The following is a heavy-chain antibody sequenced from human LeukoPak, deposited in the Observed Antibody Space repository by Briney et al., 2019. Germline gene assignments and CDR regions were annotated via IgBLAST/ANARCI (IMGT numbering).Heavy chain of an antibody. D-gene: IGHD5-24*01. Sequence: SETLSLTCAVYGGSFSGYYWSWIRQHPGKGLEWIGYIYYSGSTYYNPSLKSRVTISVDTSKNQFSLKLSSVTAADTAVYYCARWQGPNMFDPWGQGTLVTVSS. CDR2: IYYSGST. CDR1: GGSFSGYY. CDR3: ARWQGPNMFDP. J-gene: IGHJ5*02. V-gene: IGHV4-59*06.